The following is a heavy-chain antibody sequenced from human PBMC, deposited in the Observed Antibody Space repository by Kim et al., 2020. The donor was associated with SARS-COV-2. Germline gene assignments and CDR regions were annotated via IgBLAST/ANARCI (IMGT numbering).Heavy chain of an antibody. CDR3: AGIDGISRGSSSSWYGSFDY. V-gene: IGHV1-69*13. CDR1: GGTFSSYA. CDR2: IIPIFGTA. D-gene: IGHD6-13*01. Sequence: SVKVSCKASGGTFSSYAISWVRQAPGQGLEWMGGIIPIFGTANYAQKFQGRVTITADESTSTAYMELSSLRSEDTAVYYCAGIDGISRGSSSSWYGSFDYWGQGTLVTVSS. J-gene: IGHJ4*02.